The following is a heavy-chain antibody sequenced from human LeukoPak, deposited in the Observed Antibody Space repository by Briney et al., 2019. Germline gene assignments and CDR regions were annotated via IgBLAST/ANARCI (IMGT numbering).Heavy chain of an antibody. V-gene: IGHV1-46*01. J-gene: IGHJ6*03. D-gene: IGHD1-7*01. CDR2: INPSGGST. CDR3: ARDHAGTTSYRYYYYMDV. CDR1: GYTFTSYY. Sequence: ASVKVSCKASGYTFTSYYMHWVRQAPGQGLEWMGIINPSGGSTSYAQKFQGRVTMTRDMSTSTVYMELSSLGSEDTAVYYCARDHAGTTSYRYYYYMDVWGKRTTVTVSS.